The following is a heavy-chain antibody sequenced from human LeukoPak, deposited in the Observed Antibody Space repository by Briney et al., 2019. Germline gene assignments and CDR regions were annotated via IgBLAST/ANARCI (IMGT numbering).Heavy chain of an antibody. Sequence: PGGSLRLSCAASGFTFSSYGMSWVRQAPGKWLEWVSAISGSGGSTYYADSVKGRFTISRDNSKNTLYLQMNSLRAEDTAVYYCAIDGRVFPYYFDYWGQGTLVTVSS. CDR3: AIDGRVFPYYFDY. CDR2: ISGSGGST. CDR1: GFTFSSYG. D-gene: IGHD2-21*01. V-gene: IGHV3-23*01. J-gene: IGHJ4*02.